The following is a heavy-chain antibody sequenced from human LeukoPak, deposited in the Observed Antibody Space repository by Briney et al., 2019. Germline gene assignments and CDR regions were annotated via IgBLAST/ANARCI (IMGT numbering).Heavy chain of an antibody. CDR2: TYYRSKGYN. Sequence: SRTLSLTCAISGDSVSSNSATWSWIRQSPSRGLEWLGRTYYRSKGYNEYAVSVEGRITINPDTSKNQFSLQLNSVTPEDTAVYYCARVVFGAGTTKWGQGTLVTVSS. J-gene: IGHJ1*01. CDR1: GDSVSSNSAT. CDR3: ARVVFGAGTTK. D-gene: IGHD3-10*02. V-gene: IGHV6-1*01.